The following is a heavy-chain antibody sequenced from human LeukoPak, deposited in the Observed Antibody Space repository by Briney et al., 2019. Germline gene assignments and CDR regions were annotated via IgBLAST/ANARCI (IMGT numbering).Heavy chain of an antibody. CDR2: ISGSGGRT. V-gene: IGHV3-23*01. J-gene: IGHJ4*02. CDR3: AKDIEDIVVVVAATGFDY. Sequence: PGGSLRLSCAASGFTFSSYAMSWVRQAPGKGLEWVSAISGSGGRTYYVDSVKGRFTISRDNSKNTLYLQMNSLRAEDTAVYYCAKDIEDIVVVVAATGFDYWGQGTLVTVSS. CDR1: GFTFSSYA. D-gene: IGHD2-15*01.